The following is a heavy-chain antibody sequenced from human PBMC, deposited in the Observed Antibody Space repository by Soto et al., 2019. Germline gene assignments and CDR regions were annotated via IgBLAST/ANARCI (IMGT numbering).Heavy chain of an antibody. Sequence: GGSLRLSCAASGLTFSSYAMHWVRQAPGKGLEWVAVISYDGSNKYYADSVKGRFTISRDNSKNTLYLQMNSLRAEDTAVYYCARDLGLDLYYYYGMDVWGQGTTVTVSS. CDR3: ARDLGLDLYYYYGMDV. CDR1: GLTFSSYA. CDR2: ISYDGSNK. D-gene: IGHD3-10*01. J-gene: IGHJ6*02. V-gene: IGHV3-30-3*01.